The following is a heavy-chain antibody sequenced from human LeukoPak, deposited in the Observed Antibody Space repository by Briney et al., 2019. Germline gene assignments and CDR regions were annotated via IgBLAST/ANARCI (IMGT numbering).Heavy chain of an antibody. CDR1: GFTFSSYA. V-gene: IGHV3-23*01. D-gene: IGHD1-26*01. J-gene: IGHJ4*02. CDR3: AKDFPRSLYLDHFDY. Sequence: GGSLRLSCAASGFTFSSYAMSWVRQAPGKGLEWVSAISGSGGSTYYADSVKGRFTISRDNSKNTLYLQMNSLRAEDTAVYYCAKDFPRSLYLDHFDYWGQGTLVTVPS. CDR2: ISGSGGST.